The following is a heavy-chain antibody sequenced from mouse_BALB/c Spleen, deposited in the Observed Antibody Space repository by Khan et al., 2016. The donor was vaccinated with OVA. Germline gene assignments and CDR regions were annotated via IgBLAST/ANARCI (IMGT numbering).Heavy chain of an antibody. V-gene: IGHV5-17*02. CDR2: IRGDSNTI. Sequence: EVELVESGGGLVQPGGSRKLSCAASGFTFNSYGMHWVRQAPEKGLEWVAYIRGDSNTIYYADTVKGRFTISRDNPKNTLFLQMTSLMSEDTAMYYCATSYFYGYYFDYWGPGTTLTVS. CDR1: GFTFNSYG. D-gene: IGHD1-1*01. J-gene: IGHJ2*01. CDR3: ATSYFYGYYFDY.